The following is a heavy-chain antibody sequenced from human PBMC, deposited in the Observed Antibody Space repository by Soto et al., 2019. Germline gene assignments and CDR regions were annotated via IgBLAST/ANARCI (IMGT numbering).Heavy chain of an antibody. CDR1: GFTFRSYS. Sequence: PGGSLRLSCAASGFTFRSYSMNWVRQAPGKGLEWVSSISSSSSYIYYADSVKGRFTISRDNSKNTLYLQMNSLRAEDTAVYYCARDYYRFNSGYGFSMDVWGQGTTVTVSS. J-gene: IGHJ6*02. CDR3: ARDYYRFNSGYGFSMDV. D-gene: IGHD5-12*01. CDR2: ISSSSSYI. V-gene: IGHV3-21*01.